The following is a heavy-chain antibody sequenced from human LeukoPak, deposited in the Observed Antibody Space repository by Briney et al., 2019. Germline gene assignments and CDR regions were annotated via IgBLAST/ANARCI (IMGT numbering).Heavy chain of an antibody. Sequence: SETLSLTCAVYGGSFSGYYWSWIRQPPGKGLEWIGEINHSGSTNYNQSLKSRVTISVDTSKNQFSLKLSSVTAADTAVYYCARGIAVAGTGLDYWGQGTLVTVSS. V-gene: IGHV4-34*01. J-gene: IGHJ4*02. CDR1: GGSFSGYY. D-gene: IGHD6-19*01. CDR3: ARGIAVAGTGLDY. CDR2: INHSGST.